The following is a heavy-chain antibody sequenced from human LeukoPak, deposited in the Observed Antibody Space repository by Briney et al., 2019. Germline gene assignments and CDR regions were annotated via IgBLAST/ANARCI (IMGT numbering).Heavy chain of an antibody. CDR3: ARGFSSWYERPFDY. V-gene: IGHV3-20*01. CDR1: GFTFSDYG. CDR2: INRNGGST. D-gene: IGHD6-13*01. J-gene: IGHJ4*02. Sequence: GGSLRLSCAASGFTFSDYGMSWVRQAPGKGLEWVASINRNGGSTDYADSVKGRFTISRDNAKNSLYLQMNSLRAEDTALYHCARGFSSWYERPFDYWGQGTLVTVSS.